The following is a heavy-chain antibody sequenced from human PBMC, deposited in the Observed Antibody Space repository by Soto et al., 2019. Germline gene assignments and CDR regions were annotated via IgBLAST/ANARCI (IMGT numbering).Heavy chain of an antibody. V-gene: IGHV4-59*01. CDR3: ARVPLYCSSTSCSRYYYYYGMDV. CDR2: IYYSGST. D-gene: IGHD2-2*01. CDR1: GGSISSYY. J-gene: IGHJ6*02. Sequence: PSETLSLTCTVSGGSISSYYWSWIRQPPGKGLEWIGYIYYSGSTNYNPSLKSRVTISVDTSKNQFSLKLSSVTAADTAAYYCARVPLYCSSTSCSRYYYYYGMDVWGQGTTVTVSS.